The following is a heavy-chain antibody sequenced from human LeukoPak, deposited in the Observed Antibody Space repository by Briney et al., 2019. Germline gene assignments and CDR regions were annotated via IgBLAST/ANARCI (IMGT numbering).Heavy chain of an antibody. D-gene: IGHD2-8*01. Sequence: GGSLRLSCVASGFTSSSYWMSWVRQAPGKGLEWVANIKQDGSEKYYVDSVKGRFTISRDNAKNSLYLQMNSLRAEDTAVYYCARESNRIVPSPADHAFDIWGQGTMVTVSS. J-gene: IGHJ3*02. CDR3: ARESNRIVPSPADHAFDI. CDR1: GFTSSSYW. V-gene: IGHV3-7*05. CDR2: IKQDGSEK.